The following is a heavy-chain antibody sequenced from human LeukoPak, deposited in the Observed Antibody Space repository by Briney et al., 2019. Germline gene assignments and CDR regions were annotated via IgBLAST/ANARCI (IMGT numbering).Heavy chain of an antibody. CDR1: GFTFDDYA. D-gene: IGHD3-10*01. CDR2: ISWDGGST. V-gene: IGHV3-43D*03. CDR3: AKGPFGENGY. J-gene: IGHJ4*02. Sequence: GGSLRLSCTASGFTFDDYAMHWVRQAPGKGLEWVSLISWDGGSTYYADSVKGRFTISRDNSKNSLYLQMNSLRAEDTALYYCAKGPFGENGYWGQGTLVTVSS.